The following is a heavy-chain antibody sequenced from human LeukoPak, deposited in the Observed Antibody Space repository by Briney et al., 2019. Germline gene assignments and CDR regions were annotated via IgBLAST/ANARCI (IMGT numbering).Heavy chain of an antibody. V-gene: IGHV4-34*01. CDR3: AREGTTDSSTWYMSWFDP. D-gene: IGHD6-13*01. J-gene: IGHJ5*02. CDR1: SGSLSDYF. CDR2: INHSGST. Sequence: LETLSLTCAVYSGSLSDYFWSWIRQSPGKGLEWIGEINHSGSTKYNPSLKSRVTISVDTSKNQFSLRLSSVTAADTAVYYCAREGTTDSSTWYMSWFDPWGQGTLVTVSS.